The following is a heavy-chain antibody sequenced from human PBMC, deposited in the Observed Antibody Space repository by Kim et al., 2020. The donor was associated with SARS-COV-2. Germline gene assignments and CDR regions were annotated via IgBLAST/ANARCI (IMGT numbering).Heavy chain of an antibody. CDR2: ISYDGSNK. CDR1: GFTFSSYA. J-gene: IGHJ3*02. CDR3: ARDGLIAAAGLPDAFDI. Sequence: GGSLRLSCAASGFTFSSYAMHWVRQAPGKGLEWVAVISYDGSNKYYADSVKGRFTISRDNSKNTLYLQMNSLRAEDTAVYYCARDGLIAAAGLPDAFDIWGQGTMVTVSS. D-gene: IGHD6-13*01. V-gene: IGHV3-30*04.